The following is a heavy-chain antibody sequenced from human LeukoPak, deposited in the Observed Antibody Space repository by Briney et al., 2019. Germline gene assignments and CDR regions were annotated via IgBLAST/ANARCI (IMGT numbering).Heavy chain of an antibody. CDR1: GGSFSGYY. CDR2: INHSGST. CDR3: AREHNYGRPGDFDY. V-gene: IGHV4-34*01. J-gene: IGHJ4*02. D-gene: IGHD3-10*01. Sequence: SETLSLTCAVYGGSFSGYYWSWIRQPPGKGLEWIGGINHSGSTNYNPSLKSRVTISVDTSKNQFSLKLSSVTAADTAVYYCAREHNYGRPGDFDYWGQGTLVTVSS.